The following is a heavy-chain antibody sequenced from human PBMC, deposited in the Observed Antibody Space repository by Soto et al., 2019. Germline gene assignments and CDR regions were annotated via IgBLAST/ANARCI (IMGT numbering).Heavy chain of an antibody. CDR3: ARQSSPDYNHYGMDV. CDR2: IYPGDSET. Sequence: GESLKISCNGSGYSFINYWIAWVRQMPGKGLEWMGIIYPGDSETRYSPSFQGQVTISADKSISTAHLQWNSLKASDTAMYYCARQSSPDYNHYGMDVWGQGTTVTVSS. CDR1: GYSFINYW. V-gene: IGHV5-51*01. J-gene: IGHJ6*02. D-gene: IGHD6-13*01.